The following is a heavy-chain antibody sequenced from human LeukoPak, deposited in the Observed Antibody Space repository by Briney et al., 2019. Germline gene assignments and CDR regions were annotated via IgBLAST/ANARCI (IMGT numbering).Heavy chain of an antibody. CDR3: ARGQGVVPAAYYYYYYYMGV. CDR1: GGSFSGYY. CDR2: INHSGST. J-gene: IGHJ6*03. D-gene: IGHD2-2*01. Sequence: SETLSLTCAVYGGSFSGYYWSWIRQPPGKGLEWIGEINHSGSTNYNPSLKSRVTISVDTSKNQFSLKLSSVTAADTAVYYCARGQGVVPAAYYYYYYYMGVWGKGTTVTVSS. V-gene: IGHV4-34*01.